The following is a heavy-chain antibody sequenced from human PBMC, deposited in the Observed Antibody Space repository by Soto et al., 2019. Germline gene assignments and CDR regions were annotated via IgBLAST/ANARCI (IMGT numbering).Heavy chain of an antibody. Sequence: SGPTLVNPTETLTLTCTVSGFSLNDARVGVSWIRQSPGRALEWLAHIFSNDEKSYSTSLFNRLTISKDTSKSQVVLTMTNMGPVDTATYFCARTQDYVWGSYPYDVWGQGSLVTVSS. CDR1: GFSLNDARVG. D-gene: IGHD3-16*02. V-gene: IGHV2-26*01. CDR3: ARTQDYVWGSYPYDV. J-gene: IGHJ4*02. CDR2: IFSNDEK.